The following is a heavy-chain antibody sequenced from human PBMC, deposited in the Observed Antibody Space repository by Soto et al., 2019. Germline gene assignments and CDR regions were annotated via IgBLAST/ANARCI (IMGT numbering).Heavy chain of an antibody. Sequence: ASVKVSCKASGYTFTSYDMHWVRQAPGQGLEWMGIINPSGGSTSYAQKFQGRVTMTRDTSTSTVYMELSSLRSEDTAVYYCARSLYCSSTSCYEGGYGMDVWGQGTTVTVSS. J-gene: IGHJ6*02. CDR3: ARSLYCSSTSCYEGGYGMDV. CDR1: GYTFTSYD. D-gene: IGHD2-2*01. V-gene: IGHV1-46*01. CDR2: INPSGGST.